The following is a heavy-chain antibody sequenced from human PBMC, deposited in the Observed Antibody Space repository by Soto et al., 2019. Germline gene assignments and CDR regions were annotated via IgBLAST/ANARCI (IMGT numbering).Heavy chain of an antibody. J-gene: IGHJ5*02. V-gene: IGHV3-21*01. D-gene: IGHD6-25*01. CDR1: GFTFSSFT. CDR2: ISSNSGYI. CDR3: SSDASRYMSGWGWFDP. Sequence: GGSLRLSCAASGFTFSSFTMNWVRQAPGKGLEWVSAISSNSGYIYYTDALKGRFTISRDNAKNTLHLQMNSLRAEDTAVYYCSSDASRYMSGWGWFDPRGPGTLVTVSS.